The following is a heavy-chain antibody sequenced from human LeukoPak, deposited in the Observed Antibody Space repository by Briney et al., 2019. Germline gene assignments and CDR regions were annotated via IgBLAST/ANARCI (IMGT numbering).Heavy chain of an antibody. CDR3: ARGVTGRPLGY. CDR1: GFTVSSNY. D-gene: IGHD1-20*01. CDR2: IYSGGST. Sequence: GGSLRLSCAASGFTVSSNYMSWVRQAPGKGLEWVSVIYSGGSTYYADSVRGRFTISRDNSKNTLYLQMNSLRAEDTAVYYCARGVTGRPLGYRGQGTLVTVSS. V-gene: IGHV3-66*02. J-gene: IGHJ4*02.